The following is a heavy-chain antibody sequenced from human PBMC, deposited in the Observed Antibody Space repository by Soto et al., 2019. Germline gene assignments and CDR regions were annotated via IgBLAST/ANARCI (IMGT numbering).Heavy chain of an antibody. CDR1: GFTFSSYG. CDR2: IWYDGSNK. V-gene: IGHV3-33*01. Sequence: GGSLRLSCAASGFTFSSYGMHWVRQAPGKGLEWVAVIWYDGSNKYYADSVKGRFTISRDNSKNTLYLQMNSLRAEDTAVYYCARGYDSSGLGYRGRGTLFTGSS. CDR3: ARGYDSSGLGY. D-gene: IGHD3-22*01. J-gene: IGHJ4*02.